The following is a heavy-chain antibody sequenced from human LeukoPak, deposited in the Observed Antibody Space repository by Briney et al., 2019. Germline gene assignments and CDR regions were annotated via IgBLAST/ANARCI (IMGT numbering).Heavy chain of an antibody. J-gene: IGHJ4*02. CDR3: ARVRKLRTRGVMDPLDY. CDR1: GFTFRTSG. CDR2: IQQDGTEK. V-gene: IGHV3-7*01. D-gene: IGHD3-10*01. Sequence: GGSLRLSCAASGFTFRTSGMHWVRQAPGKGLEWVANIQQDGTEKYYVDSVKGRFTISRDNAKNSLYLQMNSLRAEDTAVYYCARVRKLRTRGVMDPLDYWGQGTLVTVSS.